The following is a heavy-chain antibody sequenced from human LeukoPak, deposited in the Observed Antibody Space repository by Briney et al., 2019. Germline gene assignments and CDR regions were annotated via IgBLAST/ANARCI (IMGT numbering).Heavy chain of an antibody. CDR3: ARGAASVTILDY. J-gene: IGHJ4*02. CDR2: IIPILGIA. V-gene: IGHV1-69*04. D-gene: IGHD4-17*01. Sequence: ASVKVSCKASGGTFSSYAISWVRQAPGQGLEWMGRIIPILGIANYAQKFQGRVTITADKSTSTAYMELSSLRSEDTAVYYCARGAASVTILDYWGQGTLVTVSS. CDR1: GGTFSSYA.